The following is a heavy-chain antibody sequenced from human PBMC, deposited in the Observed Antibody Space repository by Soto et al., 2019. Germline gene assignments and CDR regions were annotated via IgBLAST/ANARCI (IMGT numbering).Heavy chain of an antibody. V-gene: IGHV5-51*01. Sequence: PGESLKISCKGSGYSFTSYWIGWVRQMPGKGLEWMGIIYPGDSDTRYSPSFQGQVTISADKSISTAYLQWSSLKASDTAMYYCARPKHTPNYYGSSRLGPTGAFDIWGQGTMVTVSS. D-gene: IGHD3-22*01. J-gene: IGHJ3*02. CDR2: IYPGDSDT. CDR1: GYSFTSYW. CDR3: ARPKHTPNYYGSSRLGPTGAFDI.